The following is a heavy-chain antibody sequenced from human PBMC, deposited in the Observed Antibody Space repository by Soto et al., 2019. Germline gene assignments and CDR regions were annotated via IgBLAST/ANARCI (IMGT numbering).Heavy chain of an antibody. CDR2: INCDSGGT. V-gene: IGHV1-2*02. CDR1: GYTFSDYY. Sequence: GASVKVSCKTSGYTFSDYYIHWVRQAPGQGLEWMGRINCDSGGTTYSQKFQGRVTMTRDTSITTVYMDVSRLTSNDTAVYYCTRDLVGHDAFDVWGQGTLVTVSS. D-gene: IGHD2-8*02. J-gene: IGHJ3*01. CDR3: TRDLVGHDAFDV.